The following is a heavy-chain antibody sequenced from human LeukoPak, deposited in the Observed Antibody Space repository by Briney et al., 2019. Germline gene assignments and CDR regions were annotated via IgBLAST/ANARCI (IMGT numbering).Heavy chain of an antibody. CDR2: IYYSGST. D-gene: IGHD3-22*01. Sequence: SETLSLTCTVSGGSISSSSYYWGWIRQPPGKGLEWIGSIYYSGSTYYKPSLKSRVTISVDTSKNQFSLKLSSVTAADTAVYYCARDRGHYDSSGYYYMDLADWYFDLWGRGTLVTVSS. J-gene: IGHJ2*01. CDR3: ARDRGHYDSSGYYYMDLADWYFDL. CDR1: GGSISSSSYY. V-gene: IGHV4-39*07.